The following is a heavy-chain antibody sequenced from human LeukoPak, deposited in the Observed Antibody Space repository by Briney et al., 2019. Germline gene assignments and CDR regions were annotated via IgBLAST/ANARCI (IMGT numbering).Heavy chain of an antibody. D-gene: IGHD6-13*01. V-gene: IGHV4-39*01. Sequence: KPSETLSLTCTVSGGSISSSSYYWGWIRQPPGKGLEWIGSIYYSGSTYYNPSLKSRVTISVDTSKNQFSLKLSSVTAADTAVYYCARGGIVAAADYWGQGTLVTVSS. J-gene: IGHJ4*02. CDR3: ARGGIVAAADY. CDR1: GGSISSSSYY. CDR2: IYYSGST.